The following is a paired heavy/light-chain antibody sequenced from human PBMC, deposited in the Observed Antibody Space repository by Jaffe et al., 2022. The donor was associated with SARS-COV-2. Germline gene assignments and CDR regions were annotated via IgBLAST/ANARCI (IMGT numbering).Light chain of an antibody. V-gene: IGKV3-20*01. Sequence: EIVLTQSPGTLSLSPGERATLSCRASQSVSSSYLAWYQQKPGQAPRLLIYGASSRATGIPDRFSGSGSGTDFTLTISRLEPEDFAVYYCQQYGSSPVFTFGPGTKVDIK. CDR3: QQYGSSPVFT. CDR1: QSVSSSY. J-gene: IGKJ3*01. CDR2: GAS.
Heavy chain of an antibody. D-gene: IGHD3-10*01. CDR1: GGSISSYY. CDR2: IYYSGST. Sequence: QVQLQESGPGLVKPSETLSLTCTVSGGSISSYYWSWIRQPPGKGLEWIGYIYYSGSTNYNPSLKSRVTISVDTSKDQFSLNLSSVTAADTAVYYCARMVRGVIGYYYYYGMDVWGPGTTVTVSS. J-gene: IGHJ6*02. V-gene: IGHV4-59*01. CDR3: ARMVRGVIGYYYYYGMDV.